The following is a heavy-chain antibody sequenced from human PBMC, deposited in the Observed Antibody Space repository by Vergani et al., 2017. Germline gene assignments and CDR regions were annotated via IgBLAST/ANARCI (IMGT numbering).Heavy chain of an antibody. CDR3: AHSGTTVTASEWFDP. CDR1: GFSLSTSGVG. CDR2: IYWDDDK. V-gene: IGHV2-5*02. J-gene: IGHJ5*02. D-gene: IGHD4-17*01. Sequence: QITLKESGPTLVKPTQTLTLTCTFSGFSLSTSGVGVGWIRQPPGKALEWLALIYWDDDKRYSPSLKSRLTITKATSKNQVVLTMPNMDPVDTATYYCAHSGTTVTASEWFDPWGQGTLVTVSS.